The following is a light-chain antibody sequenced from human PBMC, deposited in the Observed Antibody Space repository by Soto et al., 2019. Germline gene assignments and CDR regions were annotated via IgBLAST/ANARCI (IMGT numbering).Light chain of an antibody. Sequence: QSVLTQPASGSGSPGQSISISCTGTSSDVGGYNYVSWYQQHPGKAPKLMIYDVSNRPSGVSNRFSGSKSGNTASLTISGLQAEDEDDYYCSSYTSSSTPYVFGTGTKVTVL. V-gene: IGLV2-14*01. CDR2: DVS. CDR1: SSDVGGYNY. CDR3: SSYTSSSTPYV. J-gene: IGLJ1*01.